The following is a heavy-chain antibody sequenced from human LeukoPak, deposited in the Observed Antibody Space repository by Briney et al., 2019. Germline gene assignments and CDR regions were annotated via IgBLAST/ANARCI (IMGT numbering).Heavy chain of an antibody. V-gene: IGHV3-23*01. Sequence: PGGSLRLSCAASGFTFSSYAMSWVRQAPGKGLEWVSAISGSGGSTYYADSVKGRFTISRDISKNTLYLQMNSLRAEDTAVYYCAKDRVVGRASDFDCWGQGTLVTVSS. CDR3: AKDRVVGRASDFDC. D-gene: IGHD2-2*01. J-gene: IGHJ4*02. CDR1: GFTFSSYA. CDR2: ISGSGGST.